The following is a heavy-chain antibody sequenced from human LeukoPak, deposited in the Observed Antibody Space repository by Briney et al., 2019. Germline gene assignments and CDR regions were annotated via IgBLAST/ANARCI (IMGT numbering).Heavy chain of an antibody. CDR2: INHSGST. J-gene: IGHJ4*02. CDR3: GRGVGGSWYWGDLAY. Sequence: PSETLSLTCAVYGESFSAYFWSWIRQPPGKGLEWIGEINHSGSTNYNPSLKSRVTISVDTSKNQFFLKLTSVTAADTAVYYGGRGVGGSWYWGDLAYWGKGPLVTVSS. V-gene: IGHV4-34*01. D-gene: IGHD6-13*01. CDR1: GESFSAYF.